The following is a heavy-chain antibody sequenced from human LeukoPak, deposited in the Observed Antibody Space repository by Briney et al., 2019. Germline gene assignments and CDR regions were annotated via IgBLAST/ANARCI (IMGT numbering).Heavy chain of an antibody. Sequence: SETLSLTCTVSDGSISSYYWSWIRQPAGKGLEWIGRIYTSGSTNYNPSLKSRVTMSVDTSKNQFSLKLSSVTAADTAVYYCARNRGDGYPTYYFDYWGQGTLVTVSS. CDR3: ARNRGDGYPTYYFDY. CDR2: IYTSGST. J-gene: IGHJ4*02. CDR1: DGSISSYY. V-gene: IGHV4-4*07. D-gene: IGHD5-24*01.